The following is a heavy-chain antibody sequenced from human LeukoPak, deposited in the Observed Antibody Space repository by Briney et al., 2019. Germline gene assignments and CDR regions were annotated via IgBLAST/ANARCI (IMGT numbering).Heavy chain of an antibody. V-gene: IGHV4-59*01. J-gene: IGHJ6*02. CDR1: GGSISTYQ. CDR3: ARLRDRYYYYYGMDV. CDR2: IYNSGNT. Sequence: SETLSLTCSVTGGSISTYQWTWIRQSPGKGLEWIGYIYNSGNTNYSPSLKSRVTISLDTSRNQFSLKLSPVTAADTAVYYCARLRDRYYYYYGMDVWGQGTTVSVSS. D-gene: IGHD5-24*01.